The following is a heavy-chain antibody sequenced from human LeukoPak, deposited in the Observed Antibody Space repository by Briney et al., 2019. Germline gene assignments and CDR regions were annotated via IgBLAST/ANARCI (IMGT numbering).Heavy chain of an antibody. CDR1: GGSISISDYH. CDR2: IHYTGAT. J-gene: IGHJ5*02. D-gene: IGHD4-17*01. Sequence: SETLSLTCIVSGGSISISDYHWGWIRQPPGKGLEWIANIHYTGATYYNPSLKSRVTISLDTSKNQFSLNLNSVTAADTAVYYCAIFYGAWGQGTLATVSS. V-gene: IGHV4-39*07. CDR3: AIFYGA.